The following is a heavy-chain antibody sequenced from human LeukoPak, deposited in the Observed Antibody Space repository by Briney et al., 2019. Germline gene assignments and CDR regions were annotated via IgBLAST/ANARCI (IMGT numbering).Heavy chain of an antibody. Sequence: GGSLRLSCAASGFTFSSYAMHWVRQAPGKGLEWVAVISYDGSNKYYADSVKGRFTISRDNSKNTLYLQMNSLRAEDTAVYYCARDRGVATIDYYYGMDVWGQGTTVTVSS. CDR3: ARDRGVATIDYYYGMDV. CDR1: GFTFSSYA. D-gene: IGHD5-12*01. CDR2: ISYDGSNK. J-gene: IGHJ6*02. V-gene: IGHV3-30-3*01.